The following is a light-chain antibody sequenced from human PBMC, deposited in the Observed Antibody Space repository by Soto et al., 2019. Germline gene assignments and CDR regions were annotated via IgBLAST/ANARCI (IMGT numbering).Light chain of an antibody. CDR2: RKN. J-gene: IGLJ1*01. CDR1: SSNIGSNY. Sequence: QSVLTQPPSASGTPGQRVTISCSGSSSNIGSNYVYWYQQLPGTAPKLLIYRKNQRPSGVPDRFSGSKSGTSASLAISGLRSEDEADYYCAAWDDSLSGSYVSGTGTKLTVL. CDR3: AAWDDSLSGSYV. V-gene: IGLV1-47*01.